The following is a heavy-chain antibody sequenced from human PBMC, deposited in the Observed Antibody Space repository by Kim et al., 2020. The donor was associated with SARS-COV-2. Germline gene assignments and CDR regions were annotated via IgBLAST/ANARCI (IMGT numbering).Heavy chain of an antibody. CDR2: IYYSGST. Sequence: SETLSLTCTVSGGSISSGGYYWSWIRQHPGKGLEWIGYIYYSGSTYYNPSLKSRVTISVDTSKNQFSLKLSSVTAADTAVYYCARGYYDFWSGYPLFDPWGQGTLVTVSS. CDR1: GGSISSGGYY. D-gene: IGHD3-3*01. CDR3: ARGYYDFWSGYPLFDP. V-gene: IGHV4-31*03. J-gene: IGHJ5*02.